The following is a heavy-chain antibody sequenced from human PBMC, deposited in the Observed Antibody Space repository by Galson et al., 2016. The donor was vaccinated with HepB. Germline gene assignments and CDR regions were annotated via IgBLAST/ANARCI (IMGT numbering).Heavy chain of an antibody. CDR1: QFTFSTYA. CDR2: ISYDGGKK. V-gene: IGHV3-30-3*01. Sequence: SLRLSCAVSQFTFSTYAMNWVRQASGKGLEWVAVISYDGGKKYYGDSVKGRFTNSRDNSKNTLYLQMNSLRPEDTAVYFCARDPLYCSGGSCIPYYFDYWGQGTPVTVSS. J-gene: IGHJ4*02. D-gene: IGHD2-15*01. CDR3: ARDPLYCSGGSCIPYYFDY.